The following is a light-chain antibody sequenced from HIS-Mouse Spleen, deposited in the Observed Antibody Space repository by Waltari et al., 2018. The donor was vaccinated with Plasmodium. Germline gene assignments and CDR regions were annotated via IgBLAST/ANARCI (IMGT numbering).Light chain of an antibody. J-gene: IGLJ1*01. V-gene: IGLV2-14*01. CDR2: EVS. CDR1: SSDVGRYTY. Sequence: QSALTQPASVSGSPGHSITISCTGTSSDVGRYTYVPWYQQHPGKAPKLMIYEVSNRPSGVSNRFSGSKSGNTASLTISGLQAEDEADYYCSSYTSSSTLVFGTGTKVTVL. CDR3: SSYTSSSTLV.